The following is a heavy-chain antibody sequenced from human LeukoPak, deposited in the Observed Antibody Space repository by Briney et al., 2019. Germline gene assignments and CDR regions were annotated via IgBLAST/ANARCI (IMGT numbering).Heavy chain of an antibody. CDR1: GYTFTSYG. J-gene: IGHJ4*02. Sequence: ASVKVSCKASGYTFTSYGISWVRQAPGQGLEWMGWISAYNGNTNYAQKLQGRVTMTTDTSTSTAYMELSSLRSEDTAVYYCARLVRGVMIDYWGQGTLVTVSS. D-gene: IGHD3-10*01. V-gene: IGHV1-18*01. CDR2: ISAYNGNT. CDR3: ARLVRGVMIDY.